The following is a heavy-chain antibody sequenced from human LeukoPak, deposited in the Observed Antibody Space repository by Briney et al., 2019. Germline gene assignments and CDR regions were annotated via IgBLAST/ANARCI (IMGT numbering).Heavy chain of an antibody. CDR1: GFTFSSYG. J-gene: IGHJ4*02. V-gene: IGHV3-30*02. CDR3: AKDPDLLGYCSSTSCYFDY. CDR2: IRYDGSNK. Sequence: GGSLRLSCAASGFTFSSYGMHWVRQAPGKGLEWVAFIRYDGSNKYYADSVKGRFTISRDNSKNTLYLQMNSLRAEDTAVYYCAKDPDLLGYCSSTSCYFDYWGQGTLVTVSS. D-gene: IGHD2-2*01.